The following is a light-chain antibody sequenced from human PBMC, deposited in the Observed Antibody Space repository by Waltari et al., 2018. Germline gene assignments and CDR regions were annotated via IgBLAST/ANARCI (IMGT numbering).Light chain of an antibody. J-gene: IGLJ3*02. Sequence: QSALTQPRPVSGSPGQSVTISCTGTSSDVGGYNYVSWYQHHPGKAPKLILYDVTKRPSWVPDRFSAAKSDNTASLTIVGLQAEDEADYYCCADAGSSTVGVFGGGTKLTVL. CDR2: DVT. V-gene: IGLV2-11*01. CDR3: CADAGSSTVGV. CDR1: SSDVGGYNY.